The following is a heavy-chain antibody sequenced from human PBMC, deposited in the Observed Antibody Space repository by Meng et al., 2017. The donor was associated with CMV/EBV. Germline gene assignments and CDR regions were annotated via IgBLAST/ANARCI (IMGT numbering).Heavy chain of an antibody. Sequence: GSLKISCAASGFTFSTSWMHWVRQAPGKGLVWVARIDSDGSVSTYADSVKGRFTISRDNAKNTLYLQMNSLRAEDTAVYYCASARGVVRYAFDIWGQGTVVTVSS. J-gene: IGHJ3*02. V-gene: IGHV3-74*01. CDR2: IDSDGSVS. CDR3: ASARGVVRYAFDI. D-gene: IGHD2-15*01. CDR1: GFTFSTSW.